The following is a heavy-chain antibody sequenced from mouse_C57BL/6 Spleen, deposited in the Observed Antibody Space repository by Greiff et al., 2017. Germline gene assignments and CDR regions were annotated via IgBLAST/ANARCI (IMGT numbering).Heavy chain of an antibody. CDR3: ARYSRGFDY. D-gene: IGHD2-5*01. CDR2: ISSGSSTI. Sequence: EVQRLQSGRGLVKPGASLKLSCAASGFTFSDSGMHWVRQAPEKGLEWVAYISSGSSTIYYADTVKGRFTISRDNAKNTLFLQMTSLRSEDTAMYYCARYSRGFDYWSQGTALTVSS. CDR1: GFTFSDSG. J-gene: IGHJ2*01. V-gene: IGHV5-17*01.